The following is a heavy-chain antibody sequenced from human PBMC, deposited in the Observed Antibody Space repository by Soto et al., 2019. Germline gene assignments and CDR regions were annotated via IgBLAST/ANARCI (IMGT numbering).Heavy chain of an antibody. V-gene: IGHV1-18*04. CDR3: ARVPAGTYYDFWSGSHYFDY. D-gene: IGHD3-3*01. CDR1: GYTFTSYG. CDR2: ISAYNGNT. Sequence: ASVKVSCKASGYTFTSYGISWVRQAPGQGLEWMGWISAYNGNTNYAQKLQGRVTMTTDTSMSTAYMELRSLRSDDTAVYYCARVPAGTYYDFWSGSHYFDYWGQGTLVTVSS. J-gene: IGHJ4*02.